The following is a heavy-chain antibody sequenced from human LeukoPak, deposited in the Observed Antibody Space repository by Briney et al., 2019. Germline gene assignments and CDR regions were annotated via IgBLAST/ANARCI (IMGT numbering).Heavy chain of an antibody. V-gene: IGHV4-30-2*01. CDR1: GGSISSGGYS. CDR2: IYHSGST. D-gene: IGHD3-16*01. J-gene: IGHJ4*02. CDR3: ARGGGGTFDY. Sequence: SETLSLTCAVSGGSISSGGYSWSWIRQPPGKSLEWIGYIYHSGSTYYNPSLKSRVTISVDRSKNQFSLKLSSVTAADTAVYYCARGGGGTFDYWGQGTLVTVSS.